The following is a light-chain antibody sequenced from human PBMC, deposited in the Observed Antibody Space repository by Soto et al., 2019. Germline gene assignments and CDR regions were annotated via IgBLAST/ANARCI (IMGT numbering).Light chain of an antibody. CDR3: QQSYRTPLT. Sequence: DIQMTQSPSSLAASIGDRVTITCRSSQTMDTYLNWYQQKPGKAPKLLIYAASSLQSGVPSRFSGSGSGTHFTLTISSLQPDDYATYYCQQSYRTPLTFGGGTKVEIK. CDR2: AAS. CDR1: QTMDTY. V-gene: IGKV1-39*01. J-gene: IGKJ4*01.